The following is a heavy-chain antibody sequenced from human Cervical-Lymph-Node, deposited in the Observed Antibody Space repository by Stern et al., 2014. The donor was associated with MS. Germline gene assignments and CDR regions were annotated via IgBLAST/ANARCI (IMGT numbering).Heavy chain of an antibody. J-gene: IGHJ4*02. CDR1: GFTFSHYT. CDR2: ISRNTNFI. V-gene: IGHV3-21*06. Sequence: EVQLEESGGGLVKPGGSLRISCAASGFTFSHYTMIWVRQAPGKGLEWGSSISRNTNFIYYADSVEGRFTISRDNANNSLYLQMNSLRTEDTAVYYCARGGGVEADYWGQGTLVTVSS. CDR3: ARGGGVEADY. D-gene: IGHD3-10*01.